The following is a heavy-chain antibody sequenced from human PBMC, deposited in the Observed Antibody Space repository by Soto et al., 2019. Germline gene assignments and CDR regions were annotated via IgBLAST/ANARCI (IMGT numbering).Heavy chain of an antibody. V-gene: IGHV1-69*12. D-gene: IGHD2-2*01. CDR2: IIPIFGTA. Sequence: QVQLVQCGAEVKKPGSSVKVSCKASGGTFSSYAISWVRQAPGQGLEWMGGIIPIFGTANYAQKFQGRVTITADESTSTAYMELSSLRSDDTAVYYCARHVPAAGYYYGMDDWGQGTTVTVSS. CDR1: GGTFSSYA. CDR3: ARHVPAAGYYYGMDD. J-gene: IGHJ6*02.